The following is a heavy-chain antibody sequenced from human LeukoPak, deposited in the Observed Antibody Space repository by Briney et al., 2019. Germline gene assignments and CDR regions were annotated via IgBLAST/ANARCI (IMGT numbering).Heavy chain of an antibody. CDR3: ARDVGIWFGEANYGVDV. Sequence: VSSVKVSCKASGYTFTGYYLHWIRQAPGQGPEWMGRINPNTGGTNYAQKFQGWATMTRDTSIGTAYLDLGNLKSDDTAVYYCARDVGIWFGEANYGVDVWGKGTTVTVSS. D-gene: IGHD3-10*01. J-gene: IGHJ6*04. V-gene: IGHV1-2*04. CDR1: GYTFTGYY. CDR2: INPNTGGT.